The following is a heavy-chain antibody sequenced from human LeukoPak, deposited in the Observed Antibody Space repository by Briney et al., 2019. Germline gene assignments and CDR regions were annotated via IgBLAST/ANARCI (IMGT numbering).Heavy chain of an antibody. CDR3: ARVIVLSAFDI. CDR1: GGSISSHY. V-gene: IGHV4-59*11. Sequence: LSETLSLTCTVSGGSISSHYWSWIRQPPGKGLEWIGYIYYSGSTNYNPSLKSRVTISVDTSKNQFSLKLSSVTAADTAVYYCARVIVLSAFDIWGKGTTVTVSS. D-gene: IGHD2/OR15-2a*01. CDR2: IYYSGST. J-gene: IGHJ6*04.